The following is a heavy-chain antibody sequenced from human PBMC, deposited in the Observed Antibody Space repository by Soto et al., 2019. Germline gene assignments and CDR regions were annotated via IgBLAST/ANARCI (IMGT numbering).Heavy chain of an antibody. CDR3: AREDIVVVPAAMQAYYYGMDV. Sequence: QVQLVQSGAEVKKPGASVKVSCKASGYTFTSYAMHWVRQAPRQRLEWMGWINAGNGNTKYSQKFQGRVTITRDTSASTAYMELSSLRSEDTAVYYCAREDIVVVPAAMQAYYYGMDVWGQGTTVTVSS. CDR1: GYTFTSYA. CDR2: INAGNGNT. V-gene: IGHV1-3*01. J-gene: IGHJ6*02. D-gene: IGHD2-2*01.